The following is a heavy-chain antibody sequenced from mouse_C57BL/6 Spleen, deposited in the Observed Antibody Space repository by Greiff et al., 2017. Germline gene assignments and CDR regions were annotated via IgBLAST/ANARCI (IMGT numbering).Heavy chain of an antibody. CDR1: GYSITSGYY. CDR2: IRYDGSN. Sequence: EVQLQQSGPGLVKPSQSLSLTCSVTGYSITSGYYWNWIRQFPGNKLEWMRYIRYDGSNNYNPSLQNRISITRDTSKNQFFLKLNSLTTEDTATYYCARGLRQFAYWGQGTLVTVSA. V-gene: IGHV3-6*01. D-gene: IGHD1-2*01. J-gene: IGHJ3*01. CDR3: ARGLRQFAY.